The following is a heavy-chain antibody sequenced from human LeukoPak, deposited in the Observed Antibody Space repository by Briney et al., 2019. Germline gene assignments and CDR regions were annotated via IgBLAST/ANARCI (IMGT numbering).Heavy chain of an antibody. J-gene: IGHJ3*02. CDR2: ISGSGGST. CDR3: AKGGYSYGYTPYDAFDI. CDR1: GFTFSSYA. D-gene: IGHD5-18*01. Sequence: GGSLRLSCAASGFTFSSYAMSWVRQAPGKGLEWVSAISGSGGSTYYADSVKGRFTISRDNSKNTLYLQMNSLRAEDTAVYYCAKGGYSYGYTPYDAFDIWGQGTMATVSS. V-gene: IGHV3-23*01.